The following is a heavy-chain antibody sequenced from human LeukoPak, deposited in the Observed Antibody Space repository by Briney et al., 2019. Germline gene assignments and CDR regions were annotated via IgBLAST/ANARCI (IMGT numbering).Heavy chain of an antibody. Sequence: SETLSLTCTASGGSISSYYWSWIRQPPGRGLEWIGYIYYSGSTNYNPSLKSRVTISVDTSKNQFSLKLSSVTAADTAVYYCARDEGYYGYWGQGTLVTVSS. J-gene: IGHJ4*02. CDR2: IYYSGST. CDR1: GGSISSYY. CDR3: ARDEGYYGY. D-gene: IGHD2/OR15-2a*01. V-gene: IGHV4-59*01.